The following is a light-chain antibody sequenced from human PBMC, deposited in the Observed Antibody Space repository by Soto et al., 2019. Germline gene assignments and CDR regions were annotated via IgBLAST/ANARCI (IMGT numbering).Light chain of an antibody. Sequence: EIVLTQSPAPLSLSPGERATLSCRASQSVSSYLVWYQQKHGQAPRLLIYDASNRATGIPARFSGSGSETDFTLTISSLEPEDFAVYYCQQRRSWPITFGQGTRLEIK. J-gene: IGKJ5*01. V-gene: IGKV3-11*01. CDR1: QSVSSY. CDR2: DAS. CDR3: QQRRSWPIT.